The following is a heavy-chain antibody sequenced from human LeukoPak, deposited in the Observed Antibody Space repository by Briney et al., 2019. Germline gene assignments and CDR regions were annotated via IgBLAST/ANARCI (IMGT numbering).Heavy chain of an antibody. D-gene: IGHD4-17*01. Sequence: SETLSLTCTVSGGSIRSSYWSWIRQPPGKGLEWIGYIYYSGATKYNPSLKSRVSISVDTSKSQLSLKLSSVTAADTAVYYCVGDYGDYEGTSDIWGQGTMVTVSS. CDR1: GGSIRSSY. CDR3: VGDYGDYEGTSDI. V-gene: IGHV4-59*01. CDR2: IYYSGAT. J-gene: IGHJ3*02.